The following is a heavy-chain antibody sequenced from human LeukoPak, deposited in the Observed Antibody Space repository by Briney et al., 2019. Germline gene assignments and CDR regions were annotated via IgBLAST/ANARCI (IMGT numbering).Heavy chain of an antibody. V-gene: IGHV3-23*01. D-gene: IGHD2-2*01. CDR3: AKVPLEPAAEYYYYYGMDV. CDR2: IGGRDGST. Sequence: GGSLRLSCAASGFTFSSYGMSWVRQAPGKGLEWVSAIGGRDGSTYYADSVKGRFTISRDNSKNTLYVQMNSLRAEDTAVYYCAKVPLEPAAEYYYYYGMDVWGQGTTVTVSS. J-gene: IGHJ6*02. CDR1: GFTFSSYG.